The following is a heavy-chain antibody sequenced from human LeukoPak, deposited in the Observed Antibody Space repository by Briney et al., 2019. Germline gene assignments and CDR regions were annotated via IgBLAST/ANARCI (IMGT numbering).Heavy chain of an antibody. Sequence: GGSLRLSCAASGFTFSSYGMHWVRQAPGKGLEWVAVISYDGSNKYYADSVKGRFAISRDNSKSTLYLQMNSLRAEDTAVYYCACGTIVFDIWGQGTMVTVSS. D-gene: IGHD3-22*01. V-gene: IGHV3-30*03. CDR1: GFTFSSYG. CDR2: ISYDGSNK. J-gene: IGHJ3*02. CDR3: ACGTIVFDI.